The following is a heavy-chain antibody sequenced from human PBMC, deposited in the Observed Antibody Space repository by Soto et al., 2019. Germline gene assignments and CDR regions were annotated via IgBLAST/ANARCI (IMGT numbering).Heavy chain of an antibody. J-gene: IGHJ4*02. CDR1: GGSISSGGYY. Sequence: TLSLTCTVSGGSISSGGYYWSWIRQHPGKGLEWIGYIYYSGSTYYTPSLRSRVTISVDTSKVQLSLKLSSVTAAETAVYYCARGPVVTLDQRSLRFKYYFEYWGQGALVTVSS. CDR3: ARGPVVTLDQRSLRFKYYFEY. D-gene: IGHD3-22*01. V-gene: IGHV4-31*03. CDR2: IYYSGST.